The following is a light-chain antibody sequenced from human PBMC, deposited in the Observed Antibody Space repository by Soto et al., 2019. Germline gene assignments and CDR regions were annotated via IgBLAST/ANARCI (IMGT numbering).Light chain of an antibody. V-gene: IGLV4-60*02. CDR1: SGHSSYI. J-gene: IGLJ3*02. CDR3: ETWDSNTRV. Sequence: QSVLTQSSSASASQGSSVKLTCTLSSGHSSYIIAWHQQQPGKAPRYLMKLGGSGSFNKGSGVPDRFSGSSSGADRYLTISNLQFEDEADYYCETWDSNTRVFGGGTKLTVL. CDR2: LGGSGSF.